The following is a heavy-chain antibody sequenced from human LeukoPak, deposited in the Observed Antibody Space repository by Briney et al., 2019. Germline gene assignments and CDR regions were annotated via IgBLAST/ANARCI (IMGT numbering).Heavy chain of an antibody. CDR2: IIPIFGTA. D-gene: IGHD4-23*01. Sequence: SVKVSFKASGYTFTTYGISWVRQALGQGLEWLGGIIPIFGTANYAQKFQGRVTITTDESTSTAYMELSSLRSEDTAVYYCARVRRHGGNYHNWFDPWGQGTLVTVSS. CDR3: ARVRRHGGNYHNWFDP. CDR1: GYTFTTYG. J-gene: IGHJ5*02. V-gene: IGHV1-69*05.